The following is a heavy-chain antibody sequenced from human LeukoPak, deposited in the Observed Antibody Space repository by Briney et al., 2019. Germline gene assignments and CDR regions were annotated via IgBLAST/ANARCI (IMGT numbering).Heavy chain of an antibody. CDR3: ARASLLVYYFDY. J-gene: IGHJ4*02. CDR1: GGTFSSYA. V-gene: IGHV1-69*05. Sequence: SVKVSCKASGGTFSSYAIGWVRQAPGQGLEWMGRIIPIFGTANYAQKFQGRVTITTDESTSTAYKELSSLRSEDTAVYYCARASLLVYYFDYWGQGTLVTVSS. CDR2: IIPIFGTA. D-gene: IGHD2-8*01.